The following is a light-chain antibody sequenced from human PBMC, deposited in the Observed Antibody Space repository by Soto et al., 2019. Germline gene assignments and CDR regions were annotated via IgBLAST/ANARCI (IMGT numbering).Light chain of an antibody. CDR1: QDIFTY. V-gene: IGKV1-33*01. CDR3: QQSDHFPFG. CDR2: DAF. Sequence: DIQMTQSPSSLSPCIGDRITITCQASQDIFTYLNWYQQKPGEAPKLLIYDAFNLAAGIPSRFSGRGSGTDFTLTISSLQPEDIATYYRQQSDHFPFGFGGGTKVEI. J-gene: IGKJ4*01.